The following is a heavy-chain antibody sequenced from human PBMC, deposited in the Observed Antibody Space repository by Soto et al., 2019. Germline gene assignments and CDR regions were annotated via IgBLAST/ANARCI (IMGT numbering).Heavy chain of an antibody. Sequence: QVQLQESGPGLVKPSETLSLSCTVSGGSISSYYWSWFRQSPGKRLEWIGYVHHSWGSSYNPSLQSRVAISLDTSNSQFSLKVTSVTATDTDVYYCARQGFGPLHGLVDVWGQGTTVTVSS. J-gene: IGHJ6*02. CDR3: ARQGFGPLHGLVDV. V-gene: IGHV4-59*08. CDR2: VHHSWGS. CDR1: GGSISSYY. D-gene: IGHD3-10*01.